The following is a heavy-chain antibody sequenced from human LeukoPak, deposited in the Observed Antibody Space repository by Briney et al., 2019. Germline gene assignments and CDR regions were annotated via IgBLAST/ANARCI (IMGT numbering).Heavy chain of an antibody. CDR1: GGSIGSYC. D-gene: IGHD6-13*01. CDR3: ARESIAAAGIDY. J-gene: IGHJ4*02. Sequence: SETLSLTCTVSGGSIGSYCWSWIRQPPGKRLEWIGYIYYTGNTNYNPSLKSRVTISLDTSKNQFSLKLNSVTAADTAVYYCARESIAAAGIDYWGQGTLVTVSS. V-gene: IGHV4-59*12. CDR2: IYYTGNT.